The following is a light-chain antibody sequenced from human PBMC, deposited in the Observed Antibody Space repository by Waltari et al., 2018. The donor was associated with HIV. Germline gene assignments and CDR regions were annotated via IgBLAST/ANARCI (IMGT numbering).Light chain of an antibody. Sequence: SYGLSQPPSVPVSPGQTASITCFGDKLGDKYVSWYQQKTGQSPVLVVYQDTKRPSGIPDRFSGSNSGNTATLTISGTQAVDEADYYCQAWGINSVIFGGRTHLTVL. J-gene: IGLJ2*01. CDR1: KLGDKY. CDR3: QAWGINSVI. CDR2: QDT. V-gene: IGLV3-1*01.